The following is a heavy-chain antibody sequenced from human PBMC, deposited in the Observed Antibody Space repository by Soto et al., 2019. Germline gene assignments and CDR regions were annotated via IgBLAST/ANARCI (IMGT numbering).Heavy chain of an antibody. CDR2: IYYSGST. CDR3: ARDGHGMDV. Sequence: SETLSLTCTVSGGSVSSGTYFWSWIRQSPGKRLEWIAYIYYSGSTNYNPSLKSRATISVYTSKSQVSLTLTSVTAADAAVYYGARDGHGMDVWGQGTTVTVS. CDR1: GGSVSSGTYF. V-gene: IGHV4-61*01. J-gene: IGHJ6*02.